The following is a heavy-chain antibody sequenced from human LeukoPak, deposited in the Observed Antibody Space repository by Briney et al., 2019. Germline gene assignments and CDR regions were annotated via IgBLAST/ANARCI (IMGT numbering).Heavy chain of an antibody. D-gene: IGHD4-17*01. CDR3: AKRMVRGGDYDAFDI. J-gene: IGHJ3*02. V-gene: IGHV3-23*01. Sequence: GGSLRLSCAASGFTVSSNYMSWVRQAPGKGLEWVSAISGSGGSTYYADSVKGRFTISRDNSKNTLYLQMNSLRAEDTAVYYCAKRMVRGGDYDAFDIWGQGTMVTVSS. CDR2: ISGSGGST. CDR1: GFTVSSNY.